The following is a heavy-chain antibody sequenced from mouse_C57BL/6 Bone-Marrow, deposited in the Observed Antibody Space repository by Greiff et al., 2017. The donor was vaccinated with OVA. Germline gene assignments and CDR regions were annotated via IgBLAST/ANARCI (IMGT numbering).Heavy chain of an antibody. Sequence: DVKLVESGGDLVKPGGSLKLSCAASGFTFSSYGMSWVRQTPDKRLEWVATISSGGSYTYYPDSVKGRFTISRDNAKNTLYLQMSSLKSEDTDMYYCARRQLRLRAMDYWGQGTSVTVSS. J-gene: IGHJ4*01. CDR1: GFTFSSYG. V-gene: IGHV5-6*02. CDR3: ARRQLRLRAMDY. D-gene: IGHD3-2*02. CDR2: ISSGGSYT.